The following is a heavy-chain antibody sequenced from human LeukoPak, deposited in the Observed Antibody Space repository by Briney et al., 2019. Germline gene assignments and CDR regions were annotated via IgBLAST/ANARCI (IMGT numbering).Heavy chain of an antibody. CDR3: ASAPVVGNAEAF. Sequence: GGSLRLSCAASGFTFSSYAMSWVRQGPGKGLEWVSVISGSGSSTYADAVKGRFTISRDNSKNTLYLQMTSLRVEDTAVYFCASAPVVGNAEAFWGQGTLVTVSS. CDR1: GFTFSSYA. V-gene: IGHV3-23*01. D-gene: IGHD1-26*01. J-gene: IGHJ4*02. CDR2: ISGSGSST.